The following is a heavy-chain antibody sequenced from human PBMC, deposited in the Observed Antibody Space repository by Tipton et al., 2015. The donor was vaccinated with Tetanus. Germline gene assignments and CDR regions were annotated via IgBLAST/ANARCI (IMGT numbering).Heavy chain of an antibody. V-gene: IGHV4-61*01. CDR2: IYYSGST. Sequence: TLSLTCAVYGGSFSSGSYYWSWIRQPPGKGLEWIGYIYYSGSTNYNPSLKSRVTISVDTSKNQFSLKLSSVTAADTAVYYCARGGFPRDWNALDYWGQGTLVTVSS. J-gene: IGHJ4*02. CDR3: ARGGFPRDWNALDY. CDR1: GGSFSSGSYY. D-gene: IGHD1-1*01.